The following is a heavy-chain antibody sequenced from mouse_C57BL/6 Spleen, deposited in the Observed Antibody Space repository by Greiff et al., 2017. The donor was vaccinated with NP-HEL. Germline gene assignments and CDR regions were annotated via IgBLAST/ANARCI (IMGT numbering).Heavy chain of an antibody. J-gene: IGHJ3*01. CDR1: GYTFTSYW. D-gene: IGHD1-1*01. CDR2: IDPSDSYT. CDR3: ARKGYYYGKEDGFAY. Sequence: QVQLQQPGAELVKPGASVKLSCKASGYTFTSYWMQWVKQRPGQGLEWIGEIDPSDSYTNYNQKFKGKATLTVDTSSSTAYMQLSSLTSEDSAVYYCARKGYYYGKEDGFAYWGQGTLVTVSA. V-gene: IGHV1-50*01.